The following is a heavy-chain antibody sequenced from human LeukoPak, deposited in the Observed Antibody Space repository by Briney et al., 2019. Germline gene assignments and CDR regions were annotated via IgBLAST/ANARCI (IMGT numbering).Heavy chain of an antibody. CDR3: ARGRDSMLTQLFDY. D-gene: IGHD4/OR15-4a*01. CDR2: MNPNSGNT. J-gene: IGHJ4*02. CDR1: GYTFTSYD. V-gene: IGHV1-8*03. Sequence: ASVKVSCKASGYTFTSYDIDWVRQATGQGLEWMGWMNPNSGNTGYAQKFQGRVTITRNTSISTAYMELSSLRSEDTAVYYCARGRDSMLTQLFDYWGQGTLVTVSS.